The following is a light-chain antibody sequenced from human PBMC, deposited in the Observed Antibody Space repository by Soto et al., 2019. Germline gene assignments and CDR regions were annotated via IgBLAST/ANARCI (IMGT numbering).Light chain of an antibody. CDR1: SSDVGGYNY. J-gene: IGLJ1*01. Sequence: ALTQPASVSGGPGQSITISCIGTSSDVGGYNYVSWYLQHPGKAPKLMIYDVSNRPSGGSNRFSGSKSGNTASLTISGLQAEDEADYYCSSYTSSSTLAVFGTGTKVTVL. V-gene: IGLV2-14*01. CDR3: SSYTSSSTLAV. CDR2: DVS.